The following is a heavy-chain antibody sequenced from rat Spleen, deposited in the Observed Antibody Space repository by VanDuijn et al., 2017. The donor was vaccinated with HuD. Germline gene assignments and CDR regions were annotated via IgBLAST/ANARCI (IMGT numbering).Heavy chain of an antibody. CDR1: GFTFSDYY. Sequence: EVQLVESDGGLVQPGRSLKLSCAASGFTFSDYYMAWVRQAPTEGLEWVATISSSGDDTYYRDSVRGRFTISRDNAKSTLYLQMDSLRSEDTATYFCARQGQLYGEKWFAYWGQGTLVTVSS. V-gene: IGHV5-25*01. D-gene: IGHD1-2*01. CDR2: ISSSGDDT. J-gene: IGHJ3*01. CDR3: ARQGQLYGEKWFAY.